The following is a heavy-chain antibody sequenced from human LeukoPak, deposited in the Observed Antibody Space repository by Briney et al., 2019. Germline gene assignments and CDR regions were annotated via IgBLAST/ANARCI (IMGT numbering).Heavy chain of an antibody. J-gene: IGHJ6*03. V-gene: IGHV4-34*01. CDR1: GGSFSGYY. Sequence: NPSETLSLTCAVYGGSFSGYYWSWIRQPPGKGLEWIGEINHSGSTNYNPSLKSRVTISVDTSKNQFSLKLSSVTAADTAVYYCARVGFMTVFTYYYYYYMDVWGKGTTVTVSS. CDR3: ARVGFMTVFTYYYYYYMDV. CDR2: INHSGST. D-gene: IGHD3-16*01.